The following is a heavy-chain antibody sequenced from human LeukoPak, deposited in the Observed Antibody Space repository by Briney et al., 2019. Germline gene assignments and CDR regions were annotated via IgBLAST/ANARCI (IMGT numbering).Heavy chain of an antibody. CDR2: INPSGGST. CDR1: GYTFTTYY. D-gene: IGHD3-22*01. CDR3: ARDGYYDSSGYLPGY. J-gene: IGHJ4*02. V-gene: IGHV1-46*01. Sequence: ASVKVSCKASGYTFTTYYMHWVRQAPGQGLGWMGIINPSGGSTSYAQKFQGRVTMTRDTSTSTVYMELSSLRSEDTAVYYCARDGYYDSSGYLPGYWGQGTLVTVSS.